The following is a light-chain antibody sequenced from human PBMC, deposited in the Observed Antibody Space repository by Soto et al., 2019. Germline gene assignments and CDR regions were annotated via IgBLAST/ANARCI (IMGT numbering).Light chain of an antibody. CDR1: QSVSSSY. Sequence: EIVLTQSPGTLSLSPGERATLSCRASQSVSSSYLAWYQQKPGRAPRLLIYGASSRATGIPDRFSGSGSGTDFTLTISRLEPEDFAVYFCQQYGSSPPNTFGQGTKVEIK. CDR2: GAS. CDR3: QQYGSSPPNT. J-gene: IGKJ2*01. V-gene: IGKV3-20*01.